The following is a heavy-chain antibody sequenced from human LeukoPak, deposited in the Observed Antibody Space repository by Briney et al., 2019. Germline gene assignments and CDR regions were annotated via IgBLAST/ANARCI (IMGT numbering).Heavy chain of an antibody. D-gene: IGHD4-17*01. J-gene: IGHJ4*02. V-gene: IGHV3-43D*03. Sequence: GGSLRLSCAASGLTFDDYAMHWVRQAPGKGLEWVSLISWDGGSTYYADSVKGRFTISRDNSKNSLYLQMNSLRAEDTALYYCAKDIDPYGDYVAGGLIHWGQGTLVTVSS. CDR3: AKDIDPYGDYVAGGLIH. CDR1: GLTFDDYA. CDR2: ISWDGGST.